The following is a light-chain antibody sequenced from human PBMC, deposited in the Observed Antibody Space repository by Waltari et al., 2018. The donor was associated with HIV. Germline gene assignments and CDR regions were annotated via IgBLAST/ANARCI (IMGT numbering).Light chain of an antibody. CDR3: CAYAGSTTYVI. V-gene: IGLV2-23*02. CDR1: SSDVGGYNL. J-gene: IGLJ2*01. Sequence: QSALTQPASVSGSPGQSITISCTGTSSDVGGYNLVSWYQQHPGKPPKLMLYEVSKLPSGVSCRFSGSKSGNTASLTISGLQAEDEADYYCCAYAGSTTYVIFGGGTKLTVL. CDR2: EVS.